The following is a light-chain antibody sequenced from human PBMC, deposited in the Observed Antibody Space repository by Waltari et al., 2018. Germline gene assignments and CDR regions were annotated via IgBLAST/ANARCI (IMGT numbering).Light chain of an antibody. Sequence: VLTQSPAPLSLSPGDSATLSCRASQGVSTSLSWYRQTPGQPPRLLIYGASKRATYIPARFSGSGFGTDFTLTISSLQPEDFAVYYCQQDDSLPLTFGGGTRVEI. CDR1: QGVSTS. V-gene: IGKV3D-7*01. CDR3: QQDDSLPLT. CDR2: GAS. J-gene: IGKJ4*01.